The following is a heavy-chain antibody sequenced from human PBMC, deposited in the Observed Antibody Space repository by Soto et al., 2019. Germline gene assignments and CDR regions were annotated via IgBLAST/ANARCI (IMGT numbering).Heavy chain of an antibody. V-gene: IGHV3-53*01. CDR1: GFTVSSNY. CDR3: ARDPTWELDRSSSGMDV. Sequence: GGSLRLSCAASGFTVSSNYMSWVRQAPGKGLEWVSVIYSGGSTYYADSVKGRFTISRDNSKNTLYLQMNSLRAEDTAVYYCARDPTWELDRSSSGMDVWGQGTTVTVSS. D-gene: IGHD1-26*01. J-gene: IGHJ6*02. CDR2: IYSGGST.